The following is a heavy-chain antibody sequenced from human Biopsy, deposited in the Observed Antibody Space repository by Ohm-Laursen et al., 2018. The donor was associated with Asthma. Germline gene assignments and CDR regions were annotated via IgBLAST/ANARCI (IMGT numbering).Heavy chain of an antibody. D-gene: IGHD4-17*01. CDR3: ASDFPKDYVRYNFQF. V-gene: IGHV1-24*01. CDR2: HDHEEGGT. Sequence: SVTVSCKISGHSLTDLSMHWVRQAPGQGLEWMGGHDHEEGGTVNARRFQGRVTMTEDTSTDTAYMELNSLSSDDTAVYYCASDFPKDYVRYNFQFWGQGTLVTVSS. J-gene: IGHJ4*02. CDR1: GHSLTDLS.